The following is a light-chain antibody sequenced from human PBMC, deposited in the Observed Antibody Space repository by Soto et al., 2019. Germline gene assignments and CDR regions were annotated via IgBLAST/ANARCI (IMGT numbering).Light chain of an antibody. J-gene: IGKJ1*01. V-gene: IGKV4-1*01. CDR1: QSVLYSSNNKNY. Sequence: DIVMTQSPDSLAVSLGERATINCKSSQSVLYSSNNKNYLAWYQQKPGQPPKLLIYWASTRESGVPDRFSGSGSGTDFTLKISRVEAEDVGVYYCMQSLQLPKTFGQGTKVEIK. CDR2: WAS. CDR3: MQSLQLPKT.